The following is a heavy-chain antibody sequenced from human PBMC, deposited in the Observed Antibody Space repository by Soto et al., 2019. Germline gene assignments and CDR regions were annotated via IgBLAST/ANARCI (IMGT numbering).Heavy chain of an antibody. J-gene: IGHJ6*03. CDR3: ARHRRYNWNAVIHYYYYMDV. V-gene: IGHV4-59*08. Sequence: SETLSLTCTVSGGSISSYYWSWIRQPPGKGLEWIGYIYYSGSTNYNPSLKSRVTISVDTSKNQFSLKLSSVTAADTAVYYCARHRRYNWNAVIHYYYYMDVWGKGTTVTVSS. CDR1: GGSISSYY. D-gene: IGHD1-1*01. CDR2: IYYSGST.